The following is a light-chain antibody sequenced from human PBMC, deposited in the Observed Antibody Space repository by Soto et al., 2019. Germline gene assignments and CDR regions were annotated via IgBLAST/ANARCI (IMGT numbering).Light chain of an antibody. CDR1: ESVSSTY. Sequence: MVLTQSPGTLSMSPGERATLSCRASESVSSTYLAWYQQKVGQAPRLLIYRASTRATGIPDRFSGSGSGRDFTLTISRLEPEDFAVYYCQQYGSSPPYTFGQGTKLEIK. J-gene: IGKJ2*01. CDR2: RAS. V-gene: IGKV3-20*01. CDR3: QQYGSSPPYT.